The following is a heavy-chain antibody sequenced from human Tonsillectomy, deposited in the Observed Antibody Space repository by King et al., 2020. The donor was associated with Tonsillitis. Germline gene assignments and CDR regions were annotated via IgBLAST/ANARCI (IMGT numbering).Heavy chain of an antibody. CDR3: ARSTVVRIWSPPHYFDY. D-gene: IGHD6-13*01. J-gene: IGHJ4*02. CDR2: INSDGSNT. V-gene: IGHV3-74*01. CDR1: GFTFSSYW. Sequence: VQLVESGGGLVQPGGSLRLSFAASGFTFSSYWMHWVRQVPGKGLMWVSNINSDGSNTSYADSVKGRFTISRDNAKNTLYLQMNSLRAEDTAVYYCARSTVVRIWSPPHYFDYWGQGTLVPVSS.